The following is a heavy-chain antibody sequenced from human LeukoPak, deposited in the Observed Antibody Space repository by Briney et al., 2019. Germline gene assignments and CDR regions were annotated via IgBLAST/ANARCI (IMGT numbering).Heavy chain of an antibody. CDR2: MNPNSGYT. V-gene: IGHV1-8*01. Sequence: ASVKVSCKASGYTFTSYDINWVRQATGQGLEWMGYMNPNSGYTAYAPKFQGRVTMTRDTSISTAYMELSSLRSEDTAVYYCTSELLSFDPWGQGTLVTVSS. CDR1: GYTFTSYD. CDR3: TSELLSFDP. J-gene: IGHJ5*02. D-gene: IGHD2-21*01.